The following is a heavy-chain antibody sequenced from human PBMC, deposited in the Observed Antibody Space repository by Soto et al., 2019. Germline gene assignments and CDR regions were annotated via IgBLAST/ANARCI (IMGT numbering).Heavy chain of an antibody. V-gene: IGHV5-51*01. CDR3: ARGGVSTRTFVY. CDR1: GYNFAGYW. D-gene: IGHD3-3*01. CDR2: IYPSDSDT. J-gene: IGHJ4*02. Sequence: GESLKISCKGSGYNFAGYWIAWVRQMPGKGLEWMGIIYPSDSDTRYRPSFQGQVTISADKSISSAYLQWSSLRASDTAMYYCARGGVSTRTFVYWGQGTPVTVSS.